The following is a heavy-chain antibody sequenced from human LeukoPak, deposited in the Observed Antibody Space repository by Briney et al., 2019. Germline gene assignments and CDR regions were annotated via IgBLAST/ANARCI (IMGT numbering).Heavy chain of an antibody. CDR1: GGSISSRSYY. CDR3: ARAGSSTSWDYYYYYMDV. D-gene: IGHD2-2*01. Sequence: SETLSLTCTVSGGSISSRSYYWGWTHQPPGKGLEWIGSISYSGSTYYNPSLKSRVTISVDTSKNQFSLKLSSVTAADTAVYYCARAGSSTSWDYYYYYMDVWGKGTTVTVSS. J-gene: IGHJ6*03. CDR2: ISYSGST. V-gene: IGHV4-39*07.